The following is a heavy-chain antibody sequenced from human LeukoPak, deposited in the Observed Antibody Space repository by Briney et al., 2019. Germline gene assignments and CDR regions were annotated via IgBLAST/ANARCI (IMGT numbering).Heavy chain of an antibody. CDR1: GFTFSSYA. Sequence: GGSLRLSCAASGFTFSSYAMGWVRQAPGKGLEWVSAISGSGGSTYYADSVKGRFTISRDNSKNTLYLQMNSLRAEDTALYYCAKDSGYCTNGVPVCGLFDYWGQGTLVTVSS. CDR2: ISGSGGST. J-gene: IGHJ4*02. D-gene: IGHD2-8*01. V-gene: IGHV3-23*01. CDR3: AKDSGYCTNGVPVCGLFDY.